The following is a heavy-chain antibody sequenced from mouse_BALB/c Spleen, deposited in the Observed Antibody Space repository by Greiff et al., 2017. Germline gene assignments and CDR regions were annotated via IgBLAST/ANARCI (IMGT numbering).Heavy chain of an antibody. CDR1: GFSLTSYG. CDR2: IWAGGST. CDR3: ARDGGLRGIFDY. Sequence: VKLVESGPGLVAPSQSLSITCTVSGFSLTSYGVHWVRQPPGKGLEWLGVIWAGGSTNYNSALMSRLSISKDNSKSKVFLKMNSLQTDDTAMYYCARDGGLRGIFDYWGQGTTLTVSS. V-gene: IGHV2-9*02. D-gene: IGHD2-2*01. J-gene: IGHJ2*01.